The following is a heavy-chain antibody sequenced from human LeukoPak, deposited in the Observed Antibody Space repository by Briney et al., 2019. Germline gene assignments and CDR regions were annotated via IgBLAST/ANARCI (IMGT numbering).Heavy chain of an antibody. CDR3: AREGRLTFGGTYGMDV. V-gene: IGHV3-13*01. CDR1: GFTFSSYD. Sequence: GESLRLSCAASGFTFSSYDMHWVRQATGKGLEWVSAIGTAGDTYYPGSVKGRFTISRENAKNSLYLQMNSLRAGDTAVYYCAREGRLTFGGTYGMDVWGQGATVTVSS. CDR2: IGTAGDT. D-gene: IGHD3-16*01. J-gene: IGHJ6*02.